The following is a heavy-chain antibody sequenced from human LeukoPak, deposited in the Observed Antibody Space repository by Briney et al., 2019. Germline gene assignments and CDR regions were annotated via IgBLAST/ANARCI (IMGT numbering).Heavy chain of an antibody. J-gene: IGHJ4*02. CDR3: AKTTVGYSSGRYPGWPADC. CDR2: ICGSGGCT. D-gene: IGHD6-19*01. V-gene: IGHV3-23*01. CDR1: GFTFNTYA. Sequence: PGGSLRLSCEASGFTFNTYAIYWVRQAPGKGLEWVSGICGSGGCTYYADSVKGRFTISRDNSKNTVCLQMNSLTADDTAVYYCAKTTVGYSSGRYPGWPADCWGQGTLVTVSS.